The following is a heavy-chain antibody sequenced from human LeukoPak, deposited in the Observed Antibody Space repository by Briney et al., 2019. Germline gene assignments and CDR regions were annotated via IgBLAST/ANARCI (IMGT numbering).Heavy chain of an antibody. V-gene: IGHV4-61*01. CDR3: ARGRSNYYGMDV. Sequence: SETLSLTCTVSGGSVSSGSYYWSWIRQPPGKGLEWIGYIYYSGSTNYNPSLKSRVTISVDTSKNQFSLKVSSVTAADTAVYYCARGRSNYYGMDVWGQGTTVTVSS. J-gene: IGHJ6*02. CDR2: IYYSGST. CDR1: GGSVSSGSYY. D-gene: IGHD1-26*01.